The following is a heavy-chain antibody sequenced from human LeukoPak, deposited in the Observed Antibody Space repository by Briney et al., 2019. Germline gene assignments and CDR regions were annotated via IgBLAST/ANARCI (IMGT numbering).Heavy chain of an antibody. CDR2: ISGSSSTI. V-gene: IGHV3-48*02. D-gene: IGHD6-13*01. Sequence: GGSLRLSCAASGFTFSTFAMSWARQAPGEGLEWLSYISGSSSTIYYADSVKGRFTISRDNAKNSLYLQMNSLRDEDTALYYCARDHYSRNDYWGQGTPVTVSS. J-gene: IGHJ4*02. CDR1: GFTFSTFA. CDR3: ARDHYSRNDY.